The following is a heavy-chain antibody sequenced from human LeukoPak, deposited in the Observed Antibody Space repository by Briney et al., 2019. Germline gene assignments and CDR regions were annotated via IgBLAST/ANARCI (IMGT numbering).Heavy chain of an antibody. D-gene: IGHD6-19*01. V-gene: IGHV3-23*01. CDR2: ISGGNT. CDR3: AKGFTTGWSEGYLDY. CDR1: GFTLTNYA. J-gene: IGHJ4*02. Sequence: GGCLRLSCAASGFTLTNYAMNWVRQTLGKGLEWVSGISGGNTYYADSVRGRFTISRDSSKNTLYLHMDFLRAEDTAVYSCAKGFTTGWSEGYLDYWGQGTLVSVSS.